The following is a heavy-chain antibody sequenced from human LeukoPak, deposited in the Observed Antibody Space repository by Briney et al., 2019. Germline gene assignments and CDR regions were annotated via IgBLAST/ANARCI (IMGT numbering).Heavy chain of an antibody. CDR2: IKQDGSEK. V-gene: IGHV3-7*01. CDR1: GFTFSSFW. Sequence: PGGSLRLSCAASGFTFSSFWMSWVRQAPGKGPEWVANIKQDGSEKYYVDSVKGRFTISRDNAKNSLYLQMNSLRDEDTAVYYCARGHYYFDYWGQGTLVTVSS. CDR3: ARGHYYFDY. J-gene: IGHJ4*02.